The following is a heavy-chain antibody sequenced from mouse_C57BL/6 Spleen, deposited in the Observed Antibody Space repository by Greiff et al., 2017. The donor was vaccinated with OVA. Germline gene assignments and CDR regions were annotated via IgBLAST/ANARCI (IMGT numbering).Heavy chain of an antibody. D-gene: IGHD3-2*02. CDR1: GYTFTSYW. Sequence: QVQLQQPGAELVMPGASVKLSCKASGYTFTSYWMHWVKQRPGQGLEWIGEIDPSDSYTNYNQKFKGKSTLTVDKSSSTAYMQLSSLTSEDSAVYYCARSSSGREGYAMDYWGQGTSVTVS. CDR3: ARSSSGREGYAMDY. V-gene: IGHV1-69*01. CDR2: IDPSDSYT. J-gene: IGHJ4*01.